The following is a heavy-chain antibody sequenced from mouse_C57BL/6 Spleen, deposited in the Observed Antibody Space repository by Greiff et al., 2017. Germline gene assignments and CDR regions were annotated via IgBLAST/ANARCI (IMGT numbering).Heavy chain of an antibody. D-gene: IGHD4-1*01. Sequence: QVQLQQSGAELVKPGASVKISCKASGYAFSSYWMNWVKQRPGKGLEWIGQIYPGDGDTNYNGKFKGKATLTADKSSSTAYMQLSSLTSEDSAVYFCAGDWDEDAMDYWGQGTSVTVSS. V-gene: IGHV1-80*01. J-gene: IGHJ4*01. CDR1: GYAFSSYW. CDR2: IYPGDGDT. CDR3: AGDWDEDAMDY.